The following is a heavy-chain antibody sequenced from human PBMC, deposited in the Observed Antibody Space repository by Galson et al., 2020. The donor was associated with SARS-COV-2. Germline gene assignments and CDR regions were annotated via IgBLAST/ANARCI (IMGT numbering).Heavy chain of an antibody. CDR2: IKQDGSEK. J-gene: IGHJ4*02. D-gene: IGHD3-22*01. V-gene: IGHV3-7*01. CDR1: RFTFSSYW. Sequence: GESLKISCAASRFTFSSYWMSWVRQAPGKGLEWVANIKQDGSEKYYVDSVKGRFTISRDNAKNSLYLQMNSLRAEDTAVYYCARNRDSSGYYSEIDYWGQGTLVTVSS. CDR3: ARNRDSSGYYSEIDY.